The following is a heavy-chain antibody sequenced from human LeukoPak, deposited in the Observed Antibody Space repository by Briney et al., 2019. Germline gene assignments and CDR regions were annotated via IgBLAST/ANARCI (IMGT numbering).Heavy chain of an antibody. CDR2: ISYDGGNK. V-gene: IGHV3-30-3*01. Sequence: GRSLRLSCAASGFTFSSYAMHWVRQAPGKGLEWVAVISYDGGNKYYADSVKGRFTISRDNSKNTLYLQMNSLRAEDTAVYYCARDIPYDSSGDVGNAFDIWGQGTMVTVSS. D-gene: IGHD3-22*01. J-gene: IGHJ3*02. CDR1: GFTFSSYA. CDR3: ARDIPYDSSGDVGNAFDI.